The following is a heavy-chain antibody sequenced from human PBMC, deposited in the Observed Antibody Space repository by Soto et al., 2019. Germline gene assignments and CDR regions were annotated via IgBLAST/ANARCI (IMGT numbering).Heavy chain of an antibody. V-gene: IGHV2-5*02. CDR3: AHLPWKEMWPRAPVVN. CDR2: IFWDDDK. D-gene: IGHD1-1*01. CDR1: GFSLSTSGVG. J-gene: IGHJ4*02. Sequence: GPTLVNPTQTLTLTCTFSGFSLSTSGVGVGWIRQPPGTALEWLGIIFWDDDKRYRPSLKSRVTITKDTSKNQLVLTMTNMDPVDTATYYCAHLPWKEMWPRAPVVNWGQGTPVTVSS.